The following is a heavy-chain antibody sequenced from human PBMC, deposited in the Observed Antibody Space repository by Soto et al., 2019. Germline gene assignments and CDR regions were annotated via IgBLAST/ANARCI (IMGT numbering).Heavy chain of an antibody. D-gene: IGHD5-18*01. Sequence: SEPLSLTRPVPVDVLSSNTHYWSLLRQPPGEGLEWIGFISYSGTTSYSPSLKSRVAISLDTSKNQFSLSLSSVTATDTAVYYCARGRGYSYGLDPWGQGTLVTVS. J-gene: IGHJ5*02. V-gene: IGHV4-30-4*01. CDR3: ARGRGYSYGLDP. CDR1: VDVLSSNTHY. CDR2: ISYSGTT.